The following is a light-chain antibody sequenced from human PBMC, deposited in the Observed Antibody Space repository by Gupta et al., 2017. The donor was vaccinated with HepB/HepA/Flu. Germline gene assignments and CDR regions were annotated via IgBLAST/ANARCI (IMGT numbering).Light chain of an antibody. CDR2: AAS. Sequence: KMPQSPSSLSASVGDSVPITCRASQSISSYLNWYQQKPGKAPKLRIYAASSLQSGGPSRFIGSGCWTDYTLIISSLEAEDFAAVYCQQHYRTPLWTFGQGTKVEIK. CDR1: QSISSY. V-gene: IGKV1-39*01. CDR3: QQHYRTPLWT. J-gene: IGKJ1*01.